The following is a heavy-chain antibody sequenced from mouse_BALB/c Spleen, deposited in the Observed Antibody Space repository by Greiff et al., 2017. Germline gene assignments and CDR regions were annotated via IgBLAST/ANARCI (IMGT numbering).Heavy chain of an antibody. CDR1: GFTFSDYY. V-gene: IGHV5-4*02. Sequence: EVQVVESGGGLVKPGGSLKLSCAASGFTFSDYYMYWVRQTPEKRLEWVATISDGGSYTYYPDSVKGRFTISRDNAKNNLYLQMSSLKSEDTAMYYCARAVVATDAMDYWGQGTSVTVSS. CDR3: ARAVVATDAMDY. CDR2: ISDGGSYT. D-gene: IGHD1-1*01. J-gene: IGHJ4*01.